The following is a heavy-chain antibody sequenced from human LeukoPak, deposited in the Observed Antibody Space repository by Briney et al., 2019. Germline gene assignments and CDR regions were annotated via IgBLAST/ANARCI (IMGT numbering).Heavy chain of an antibody. V-gene: IGHV4-59*08. J-gene: IGHJ3*02. CDR1: GGSISSYY. Sequence: PSETLSLTCTVSGGSISSYYWSWIRQPPGKGLEWIGYIYYSGSTNHNPSLKSRVTISVDTSKNQFSLKLSSVTAADTAVYYCARHVPSDIWGQGTMVTVSS. CDR3: ARHVPSDI. CDR2: IYYSGST. D-gene: IGHD3-10*02.